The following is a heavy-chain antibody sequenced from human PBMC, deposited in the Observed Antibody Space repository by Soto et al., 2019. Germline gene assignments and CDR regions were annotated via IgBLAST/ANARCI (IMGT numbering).Heavy chain of an antibody. CDR1: GYTFYRYG. V-gene: IGHV1-18*01. CDR3: ARDTQQDSNGESLAWFDP. D-gene: IGHD3-22*01. CDR2: INPSNDNT. J-gene: IGHJ5*02. Sequence: EASVKVSCKASGYTFYRYGITWVRQAPGQGLEWMGWINPSNDNTNYAQKFRGRVTMTTDASTSTAHMELMSLKSDDTAVYYCARDTQQDSNGESLAWFDPWGQGTLVTVSS.